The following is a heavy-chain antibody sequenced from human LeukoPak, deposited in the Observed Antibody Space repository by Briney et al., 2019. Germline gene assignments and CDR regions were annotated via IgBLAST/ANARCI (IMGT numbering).Heavy chain of an antibody. J-gene: IGHJ4*02. CDR2: ISSSSSYI. CDR1: GFTFSSYS. CDR3: AKEGTKWELLRWGNYFDY. D-gene: IGHD1-26*01. Sequence: PGGSLRLSCAASGFTFSSYSMNWVRQAPGKGLEWVSSISSSSSYIYYADSVKGRFTISRDNAKNSLYLQMNSLRAEDTAVYSCAKEGTKWELLRWGNYFDYWGQGTLVTVSS. V-gene: IGHV3-21*04.